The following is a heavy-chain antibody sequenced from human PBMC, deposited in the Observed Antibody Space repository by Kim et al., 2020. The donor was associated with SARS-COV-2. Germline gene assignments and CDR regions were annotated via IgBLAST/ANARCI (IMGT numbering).Heavy chain of an antibody. CDR3: AREAPSAGGFDY. D-gene: IGHD1-26*01. J-gene: IGHJ4*02. V-gene: IGHV1-46*01. CDR2: T. Sequence: TGYSQKLQGRISVTRDTSTSTVYMDLLSLRSDDTAVYHCAREAPSAGGFDYWGQGTLVTVSS.